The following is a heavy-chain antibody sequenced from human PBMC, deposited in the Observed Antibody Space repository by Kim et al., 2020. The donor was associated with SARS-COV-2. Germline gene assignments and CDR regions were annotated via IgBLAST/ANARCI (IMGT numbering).Heavy chain of an antibody. D-gene: IGHD6-19*01. CDR3: ATGVAVAGRSSDYYYYYGMGV. V-gene: IGHV1-24*01. CDR2: FDPEDGET. CDR1: GYTLTELS. Sequence: ASVKVSCKVSGYTLTELSMHWVRQAPGKGLEWMGGFDPEDGETIYAQKFQGRVTMTEDTSTDTAYMELSSLRSEDTAVYYCATGVAVAGRSSDYYYYYGMGVWGQGATVTGSS. J-gene: IGHJ6*02.